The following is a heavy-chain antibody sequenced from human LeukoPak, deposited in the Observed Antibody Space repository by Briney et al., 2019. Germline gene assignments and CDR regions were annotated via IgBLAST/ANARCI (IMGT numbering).Heavy chain of an antibody. CDR2: ISGGGGST. J-gene: IGHJ4*02. CDR3: AKFNDILTGYFDY. D-gene: IGHD3-9*01. V-gene: IGHV3-23*01. CDR1: GFTFSSYA. Sequence: GGSLRLSCAASGFTFSSYAMHWVRQSPGKGLEWVSAISGGGGSTYYAYYTDSVKGRFTISRDNSKNTLYLQMNSLRAEDTAVYFCAKFNDILTGYFDYWGQGTLVTVSS.